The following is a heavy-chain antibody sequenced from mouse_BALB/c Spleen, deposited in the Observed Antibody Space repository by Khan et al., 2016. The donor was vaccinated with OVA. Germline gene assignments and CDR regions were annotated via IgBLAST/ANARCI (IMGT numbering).Heavy chain of an antibody. Sequence: EVKLEESGGGLVQPGGSMKLSCTATGFSFSDAWMDWVRQSPEKGLEWVAEIRGKANNHATYYAESVKGRFTISRDDSKSSVYLQMNNLRAEDTGIYYCARQYPQWVGSVSYALDYWGQGNSVTVSS. CDR2: IRGKANNHAT. CDR3: ARQYPQWVGSVSYALDY. D-gene: IGHD1-1*01. V-gene: IGHV6-6*01. J-gene: IGHJ4*01. CDR1: GFSFSDAW.